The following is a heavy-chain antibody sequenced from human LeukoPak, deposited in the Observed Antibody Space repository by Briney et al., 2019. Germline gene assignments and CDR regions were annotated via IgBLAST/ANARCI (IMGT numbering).Heavy chain of an antibody. V-gene: IGHV3-7*01. CDR1: GFTFSSYW. D-gene: IGHD3-9*01. CDR3: AREVGHYDILTGYSQYYFDY. J-gene: IGHJ4*02. CDR2: IKQDGSEK. Sequence: GGSLRLSCAASGFTFSSYWMSWVRQAPGEGLEWVANIKQDGSEKYYVDSVKGRFTIPRDNAKNSLYLQMNSLRAEDTAVYYCAREVGHYDILTGYSQYYFDYWAREPWSPSPQ.